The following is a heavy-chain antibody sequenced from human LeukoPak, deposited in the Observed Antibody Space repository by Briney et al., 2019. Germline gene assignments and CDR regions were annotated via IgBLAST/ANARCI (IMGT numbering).Heavy chain of an antibody. V-gene: IGHV3-21*01. CDR2: ISSSSSYI. Sequence: GGSLRLSCAASGFTFSSYSMNWVRQAPGKGLEWFSSISSSSSYIYYADSVKGRFTISRDNARNSLYLQMNSLRAEDTAVYYCARTKLGIPDYWGQGTLVTVSS. J-gene: IGHJ4*02. D-gene: IGHD7-27*01. CDR1: GFTFSSYS. CDR3: ARTKLGIPDY.